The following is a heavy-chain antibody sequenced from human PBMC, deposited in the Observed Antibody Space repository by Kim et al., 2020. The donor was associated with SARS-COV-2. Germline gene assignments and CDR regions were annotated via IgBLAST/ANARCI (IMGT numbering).Heavy chain of an antibody. CDR3: ARDGWQRWELLDY. D-gene: IGHD1-26*01. Sequence: GGSLRLSCAASGFTFSSYWMSWVRQAPGKGLEWVANIKQDGGEEYYVDSVKGRFIISRDNAKNSLYLQMSSLRAEDTAVYYCARDGWQRWELLDYWGQGTLVTVSS. CDR2: IKQDGGEE. J-gene: IGHJ4*02. V-gene: IGHV3-7*01. CDR1: GFTFSSYW.